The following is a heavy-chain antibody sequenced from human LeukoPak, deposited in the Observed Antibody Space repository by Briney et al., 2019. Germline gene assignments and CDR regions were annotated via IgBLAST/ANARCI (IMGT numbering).Heavy chain of an antibody. CDR1: GFPFTSHW. D-gene: IGHD2-15*01. J-gene: IGHJ4*02. Sequence: GGSLRLSCAASGFPFTSHWLSWFRQSPGRGLEWVAHINSDGSEKNYVDSVKGRFTISRDNARNSQFLQMNSLRAEDTAVYYCAKESPYCHGTDCRIYYFDSWGQGILVTVSS. CDR3: AKESPYCHGTDCRIYYFDS. CDR2: INSDGSEK. V-gene: IGHV3-7*03.